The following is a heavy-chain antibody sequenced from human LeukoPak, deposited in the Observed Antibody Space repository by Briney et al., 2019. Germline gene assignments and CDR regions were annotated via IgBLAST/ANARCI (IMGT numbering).Heavy chain of an antibody. J-gene: IGHJ4*02. CDR3: AKARSTVTTTGGGFDY. V-gene: IGHV3-30*18. Sequence: GGSLRLSCAVSGFTFSSYGMSWVRQAPGKGLEWVAVISYDGSNKYYADSVKGRFTISRDNSKNTLYLQMNSLRAEDTAVYYCAKARSTVTTTGGGFDYWGQGTLVTVSS. CDR1: GFTFSSYG. CDR2: ISYDGSNK. D-gene: IGHD4-17*01.